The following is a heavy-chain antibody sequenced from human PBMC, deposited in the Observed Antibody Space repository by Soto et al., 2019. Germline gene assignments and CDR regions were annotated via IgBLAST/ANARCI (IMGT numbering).Heavy chain of an antibody. Sequence: QVQLVQSGPEVKKPGASVKVSCKASGYTFTNYGITWVRQAPGQGLEWMGWITASNGNTNYAREIQGRLTLTRDTSTSTAYMELRSLRSDDTALYYYTRGASCSSDTGYHKFMYALAVGGKGTTDIVST. CDR1: GYTFTNYG. CDR3: TRGASCSSDTGYHKFMYALAV. J-gene: IGHJ6*01. V-gene: IGHV1-18*01. D-gene: IGHD2-2*01. CDR2: ITASNGNT.